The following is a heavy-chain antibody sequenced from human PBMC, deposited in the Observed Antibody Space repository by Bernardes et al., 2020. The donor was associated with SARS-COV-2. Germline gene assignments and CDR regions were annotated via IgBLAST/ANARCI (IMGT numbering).Heavy chain of an antibody. CDR2: IFSSGTA. CDR3: AREVPLQV. Sequence: SESLSLTCTVSGGSMNSYFLTWVRQPAGKGLEWIGRIFSSGTANYNPSLQSRVSMSVDTSKNVVSLRLTSVTAADTAVYYCAREVPLQVWGKGKRVTVSS. D-gene: IGHD2-21*02. V-gene: IGHV4-4*07. CDR1: GGSMNSYF. J-gene: IGHJ3*01.